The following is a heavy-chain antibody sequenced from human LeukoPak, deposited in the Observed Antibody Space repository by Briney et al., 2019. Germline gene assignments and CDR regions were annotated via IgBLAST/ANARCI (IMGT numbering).Heavy chain of an antibody. D-gene: IGHD6-6*01. CDR2: ISGSGGST. Sequence: GGSLRLSCAASGFTFSSYAMSWVRQAPGKGLEWVSAISGSGGSTYYADSVKGRFTISRDNSKNTLYLQMNSLRAEDTAVYYCAKHPFEYSSSRNWFDPWGQGTLVTVSS. CDR3: AKHPFEYSSSRNWFDP. CDR1: GFTFSSYA. J-gene: IGHJ5*02. V-gene: IGHV3-23*01.